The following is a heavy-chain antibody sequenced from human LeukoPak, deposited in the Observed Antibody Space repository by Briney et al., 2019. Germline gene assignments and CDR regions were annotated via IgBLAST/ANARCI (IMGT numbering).Heavy chain of an antibody. CDR2: IRYDGSNK. CDR3: AKDSTSDFWSGYYRFDY. CDR1: GFTFSSYG. Sequence: GGSLRLSCAASGFTFSSYGMHWVRQAPGKGLEWVAFIRYDGSNKYYADSVKGRFTISRDNSKNTLYLPMNSLRVEDTAVYYCAKDSTSDFWSGYYRFDYWAREPWSPSPQ. V-gene: IGHV3-30*02. D-gene: IGHD3-3*01. J-gene: IGHJ4*02.